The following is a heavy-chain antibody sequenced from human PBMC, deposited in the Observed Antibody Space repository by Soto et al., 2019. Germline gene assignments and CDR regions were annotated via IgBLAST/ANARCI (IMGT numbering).Heavy chain of an antibody. CDR3: ARVRMLGYGEFAQ. CDR2: INPGSGNA. Sequence: QAQLVQSGAEVKKPGASVKVSCQTSGYSFMTYGLHLVRQAPGQRLEWMGSINPGSGNAEYSEKLQGRLTITRDTSARTVHMERTRLASEDTAVYYCARVRMLGYGEFAQWGQGTLVTVSA. D-gene: IGHD3-10*01. V-gene: IGHV1-3*01. CDR1: GYSFMTYG. J-gene: IGHJ4*02.